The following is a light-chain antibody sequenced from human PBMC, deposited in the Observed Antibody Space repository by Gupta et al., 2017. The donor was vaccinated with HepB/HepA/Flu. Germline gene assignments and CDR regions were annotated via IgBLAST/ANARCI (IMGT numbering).Light chain of an antibody. J-gene: IGLJ2*01. CDR3: HVWDSSTVV. Sequence: SYELTQPLSVSVALGQTAKITCGGNNIGSKNVHWYQQQSGQAPVLVIYKDSNRPSGIPERISGSNSGNTATLTIGRAQAGDEADYYCHVWDSSTVVFGGGTKLTVL. CDR1: NIGSKN. CDR2: KDS. V-gene: IGLV3-9*01.